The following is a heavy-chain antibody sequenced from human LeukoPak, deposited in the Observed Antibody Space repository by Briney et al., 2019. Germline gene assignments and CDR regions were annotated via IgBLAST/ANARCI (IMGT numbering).Heavy chain of an antibody. J-gene: IGHJ4*02. CDR3: ARGYIAAALLPDY. D-gene: IGHD6-13*01. CDR1: GYTFTGYY. V-gene: IGHV1-2*02. CDR2: INPNSGGT. Sequence: AAVKVSCKASGYTFTGYYMHWVRQAPGQGLEWMGWINPNSGGTNYAQKFQGGVTMTRDTSISTAYMELSRLRSDDKAVYYCARGYIAAALLPDYWGQGTLVTVSS.